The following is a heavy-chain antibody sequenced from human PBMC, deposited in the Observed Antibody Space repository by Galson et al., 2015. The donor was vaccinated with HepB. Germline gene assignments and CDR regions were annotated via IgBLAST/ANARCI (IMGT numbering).Heavy chain of an antibody. Sequence: SLRLSCAASGFTFINYAMSWVRQAPGKGLEWVSSISGRGVGTTYYADSVKGRFTISRDNSKNTLYLQMSSLRVEDTAVYYCATSDYDNFGPLGWFDPWGQGTQVTVAS. D-gene: IGHD4-11*01. V-gene: IGHV3-23*01. CDR2: ISGRGVGT. CDR1: GFTFINYA. CDR3: ATSDYDNFGPLGWFDP. J-gene: IGHJ5*02.